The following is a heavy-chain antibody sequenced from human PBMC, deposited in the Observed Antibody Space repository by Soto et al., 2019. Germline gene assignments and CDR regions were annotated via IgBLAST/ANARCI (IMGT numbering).Heavy chain of an antibody. J-gene: IGHJ5*02. V-gene: IGHV3-11*03. CDR3: ARPYYYDSSGSAQGFDP. CDR1: GFTFSDYY. Sequence: GGSLRLSCAASGFTFSDYYMSWIRQAPGKGLEWVSYISSSSSYTNYADSVKGRFTISRDNAKNSLYLQMNSLRAEDTDVYYCARPYYYDSSGSAQGFDPWGQGTLVTVSS. CDR2: ISSSSSYT. D-gene: IGHD3-22*01.